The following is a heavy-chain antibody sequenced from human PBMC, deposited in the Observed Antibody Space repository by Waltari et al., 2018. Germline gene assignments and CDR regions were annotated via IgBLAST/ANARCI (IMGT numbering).Heavy chain of an antibody. D-gene: IGHD3-22*01. V-gene: IGHV1-2*06. CDR3: AKGQEHYYDNSGSFVS. CDR1: GYTFTGYY. J-gene: IGHJ5*01. CDR2: INPNSGGT. Sequence: QVQLVQRGAEVKKPGASVKVSCKASGYTFTGYYIHWVRQAPGQGLEWMGRINPNSGGTNYAQKFQVRVTRTRDTAINTAYMELSRLRPDDTAVYYCAKGQEHYYDNSGSFVSWGQGTLVTVSS.